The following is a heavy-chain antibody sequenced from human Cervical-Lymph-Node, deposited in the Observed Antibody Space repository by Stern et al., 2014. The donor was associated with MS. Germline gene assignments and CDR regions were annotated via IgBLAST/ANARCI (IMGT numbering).Heavy chain of an antibody. CDR1: GFTFSSYW. D-gene: IGHD4-17*01. CDR2: VKSDGTGT. CDR3: AREPGYFPVYGDYVSSNYFDS. V-gene: IGHV3-74*01. J-gene: IGHJ4*02. Sequence: EVQLVESGGGLVQPGGSLRLSCAASGFTFSSYWMHWVRRAPGKGLVWVSRVKSDGTGTIYADSVKGRFTISRDNAKNTLYLQMNSLRAEDTAVYYCAREPGYFPVYGDYVSSNYFDSWGQGTLVTVSS.